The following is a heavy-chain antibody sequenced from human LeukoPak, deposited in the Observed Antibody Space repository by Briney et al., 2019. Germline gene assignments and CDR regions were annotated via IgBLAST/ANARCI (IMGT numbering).Heavy chain of an antibody. CDR3: ARGDLTTVTLLDY. CDR1: GFTFSSYA. Sequence: GGSLRLSCAASGFTFSSYAMHWVRQAPGKGLEWVAVISYDGSNKYYADFVKGRFTISRDNSKNTLYLQMNSLRAEDTAVYYCARGDLTTVTLLDYWGQGTLVTVSS. V-gene: IGHV3-30*04. D-gene: IGHD4-17*01. CDR2: ISYDGSNK. J-gene: IGHJ4*02.